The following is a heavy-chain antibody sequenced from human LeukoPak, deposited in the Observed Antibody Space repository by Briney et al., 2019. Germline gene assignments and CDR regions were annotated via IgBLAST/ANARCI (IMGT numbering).Heavy chain of an antibody. CDR3: ARHSGSGWQALGY. CDR1: GYTFSNYG. CDR2: TSYNGNT. V-gene: IGHV1-18*04. Sequence: ASVKVSCKASGYTFSNYGISWVRQAPGLGLEWMGWTSYNGNTNYAQKIQDRGTMTTDTSTTTAYMELRSLESDDTAVYYCARHSGSGWQALGYWGQGTLVTISS. D-gene: IGHD6-19*01. J-gene: IGHJ4*02.